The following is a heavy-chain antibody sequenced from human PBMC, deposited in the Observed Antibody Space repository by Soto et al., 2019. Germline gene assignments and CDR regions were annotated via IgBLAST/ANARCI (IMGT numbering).Heavy chain of an antibody. CDR1: GYTFTSYD. J-gene: IGHJ6*02. CDR3: ARERTGTTSMDV. CDR2: MNPNSGNT. V-gene: IGHV1-8*01. D-gene: IGHD1-1*01. Sequence: QVQLVQSGAEVKKPGDSVKVSCKASGYTFTSYDINWVRQDTGQGLEWMGWMNPNSGNTGYAQKFQGRVTMTRNTSIRTAYMELSSLRSEDTAVYYCARERTGTTSMDVWGQGTTVTVSS.